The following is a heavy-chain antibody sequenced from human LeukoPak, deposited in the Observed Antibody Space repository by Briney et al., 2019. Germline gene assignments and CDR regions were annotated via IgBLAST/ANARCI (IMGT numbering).Heavy chain of an antibody. CDR1: GFTFSSYE. CDR2: ISSSGSTI. CDR3: ARAMYTTSSGYDY. V-gene: IGHV3-48*03. Sequence: GGSVTLPCAASGFTFSSYEMTWVRQAPGKGLEWVSYISSSGSTIYYADSVKGRFTISRDNAKNSLYLQLNSLRAEDTAVYYCARAMYTTSSGYDYWGQGNLVTVSS. D-gene: IGHD6-6*01. J-gene: IGHJ4*02.